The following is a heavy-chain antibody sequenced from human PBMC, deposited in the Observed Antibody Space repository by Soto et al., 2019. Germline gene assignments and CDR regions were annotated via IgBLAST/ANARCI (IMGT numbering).Heavy chain of an antibody. D-gene: IGHD6-13*01. V-gene: IGHV3-23*01. J-gene: IGHJ6*02. CDR1: GFTLSRYC. Sequence: GGALRIFCGGSGFTLSRYCQSWGRPAPGKGLEWVSSITGYSETTYYTDSVKGRFTISRDNSKNTLQLEMNSLRAEDTAVYYCAKYRQSCTWFSYDGMDVWGQGTTVTVSS. CDR2: ITGYSETT. CDR3: AKYRQSCTWFSYDGMDV.